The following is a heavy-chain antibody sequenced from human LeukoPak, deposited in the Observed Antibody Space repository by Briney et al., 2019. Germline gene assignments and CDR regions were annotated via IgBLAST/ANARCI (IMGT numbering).Heavy chain of an antibody. V-gene: IGHV4-59*01. CDR1: GGSISSYY. D-gene: IGHD3-9*01. Sequence: SETLSLTCTVSGGSISSYYWSWIRQPPGKGLEWIGYIYYSGSTNYNPSLKSRVTISVDTSKNQFSLKLSSVTAADTAVYYCARELPHDILTGLFRAFDIWGQGTMVTVSS. CDR3: ARELPHDILTGLFRAFDI. CDR2: IYYSGST. J-gene: IGHJ3*02.